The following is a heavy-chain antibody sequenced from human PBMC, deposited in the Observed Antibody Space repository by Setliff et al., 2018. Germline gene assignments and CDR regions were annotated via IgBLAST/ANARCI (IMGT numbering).Heavy chain of an antibody. V-gene: IGHV3-7*01. CDR1: GFTFSSYW. CDR2: IQEDGGQE. Sequence: GGSLRLSCAASGFTFSSYWMTWVRQAPGKGLEWVANIQEDGGQENYVDSVKGRFTISRDNTENSVFLQMNSLRVEDTAVYYCARDESPQDSLDSKTYYYDALDVWGQGTMVT. CDR3: ARDESPQDSLDSKTYYYDALDV. D-gene: IGHD3-22*01. J-gene: IGHJ3*01.